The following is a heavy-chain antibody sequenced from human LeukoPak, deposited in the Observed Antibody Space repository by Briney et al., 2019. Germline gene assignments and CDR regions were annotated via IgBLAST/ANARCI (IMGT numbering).Heavy chain of an antibody. J-gene: IGHJ4*02. CDR3: ARFALGPIAVAPYFDY. V-gene: IGHV3-7*01. Sequence: GGSLRLSCAASGFTFSSYWMSWVRQAPGKGLEWVANIKQDGSEKYYVDSVKGRFTISRDNATNSLYLQMNSLRAEDTAVYYCARFALGPIAVAPYFDYWGQGTLVTVSS. CDR2: IKQDGSEK. CDR1: GFTFSSYW. D-gene: IGHD6-19*01.